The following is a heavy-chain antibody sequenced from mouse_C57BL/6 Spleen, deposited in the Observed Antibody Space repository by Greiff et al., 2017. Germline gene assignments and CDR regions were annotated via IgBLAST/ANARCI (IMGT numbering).Heavy chain of an antibody. D-gene: IGHD2-4*01. CDR3: EGYDYDWYFDV. J-gene: IGHJ1*03. V-gene: IGHV1-19*01. Sequence: EVQLQESGPVLVKPGASVKMSCKASGYTFTDYYMNWVKQSHGKRLEWIGVINPYNGGTSYNQKFKGKATLTVDKSSSTAYMEHNSLTSEDSAVYYCEGYDYDWYFDVWGTGTTVTVSS. CDR2: INPYNGGT. CDR1: GYTFTDYY.